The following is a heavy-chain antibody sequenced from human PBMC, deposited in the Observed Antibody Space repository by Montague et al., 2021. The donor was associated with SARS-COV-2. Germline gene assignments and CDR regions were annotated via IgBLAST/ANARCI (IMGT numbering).Heavy chain of an antibody. CDR2: IYHTGST. CDR3: ARHRRFGVPVAGGAYFYH. J-gene: IGHJ4*02. D-gene: IGHD6-19*01. CDR1: GDSISGYY. V-gene: IGHV4-59*08. Sequence: SETLSLTCTVSGDSISGYYWTWIRQAPEKGLECIGYIYHTGSTNYNPSFKGRVTISVDTSTNQLSLRLTSVSAADSAKYFCARHRRFGVPVAGGAYFYHWGQGTLVTVAS.